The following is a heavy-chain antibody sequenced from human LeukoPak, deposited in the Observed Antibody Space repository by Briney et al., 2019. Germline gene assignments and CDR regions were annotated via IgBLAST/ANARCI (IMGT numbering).Heavy chain of an antibody. J-gene: IGHJ4*02. CDR3: ARESYYYDNPWDY. V-gene: IGHV1-8*01. Sequence: VASVKVSCKASGYTFTSYDINWVRQATGQGLEWMGWMNPNSGNTGYAQKFQGRVTMTRNTSISTAYMELSSLRSEDTAVYYCARESYYYDNPWDYWGQGTLVTVSS. CDR1: GYTFTSYD. CDR2: MNPNSGNT. D-gene: IGHD3-22*01.